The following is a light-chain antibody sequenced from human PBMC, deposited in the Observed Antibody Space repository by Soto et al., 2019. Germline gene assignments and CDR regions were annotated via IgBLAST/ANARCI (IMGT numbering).Light chain of an antibody. Sequence: QSVLTQPASVSGSPGQSMTISCTGTSSDVGTYDYVSWHQQHPGKAPKLIIYDVNNRPSEVSSRFSGSKSGNTASLTISGLQAEDEADYYCCSFSTSGTHVFGTGTKVTVL. CDR3: CSFSTSGTHV. CDR1: SSDVGTYDY. CDR2: DVN. V-gene: IGLV2-14*01. J-gene: IGLJ1*01.